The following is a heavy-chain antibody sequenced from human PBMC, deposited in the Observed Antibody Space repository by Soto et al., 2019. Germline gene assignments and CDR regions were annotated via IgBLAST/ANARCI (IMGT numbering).Heavy chain of an antibody. CDR1: GYTFTSYA. J-gene: IGHJ4*02. Sequence: ASVKVSCKASGYTFTSYAMHWVRQAPGQRLEWMGWINAGNGNTKYSQKFQGRVTITRDTSASTAYMELSSLRSEDTAVYYCAVEAYDFWSGPTLFDYWGQGTLVTVSS. D-gene: IGHD3-3*01. V-gene: IGHV1-3*01. CDR2: INAGNGNT. CDR3: AVEAYDFWSGPTLFDY.